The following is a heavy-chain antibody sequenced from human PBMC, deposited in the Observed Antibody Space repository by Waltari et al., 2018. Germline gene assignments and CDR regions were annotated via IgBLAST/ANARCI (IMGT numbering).Heavy chain of an antibody. D-gene: IGHD2-21*01. V-gene: IGHV1-8*02. CDR3: ARGRDVFANFDYNWFDP. J-gene: IGHJ5*02. Sequence: QVQLVQSGAEVLKPGASVKVSCQASGYTFINYEINWVRQAAGQGLEWKGGGNPNTGGTAYAQKCQGRITMPWDTSISTAYMELTDLRSDDTAVLYCARGRDVFANFDYNWFDPWGQGTLVTVSS. CDR2: GNPNTGGT. CDR1: GYTFINYE.